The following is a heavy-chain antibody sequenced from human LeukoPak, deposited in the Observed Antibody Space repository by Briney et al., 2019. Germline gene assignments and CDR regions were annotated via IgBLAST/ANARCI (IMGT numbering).Heavy chain of an antibody. D-gene: IGHD6-13*01. CDR3: ARDLRRGSSSWYVSGGDY. V-gene: IGHV1-18*01. J-gene: IGHJ4*02. CDR1: GYTFTSYG. CDR2: ITAYNDNT. Sequence: ASVKVSCKASGYTFTSYGISWVRQAPGQGLEWMGWITAYNDNTYYAQKLQGRVTMATDTSTSTAYMELRSLRSDDTAVYYCARDLRRGSSSWYVSGGDYWGQGTLVTVSS.